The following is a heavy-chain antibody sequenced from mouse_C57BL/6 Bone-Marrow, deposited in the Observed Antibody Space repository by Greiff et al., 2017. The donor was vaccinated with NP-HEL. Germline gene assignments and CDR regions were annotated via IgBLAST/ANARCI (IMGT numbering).Heavy chain of an antibody. CDR3: TRSSGNYGYWYFDV. V-gene: IGHV1-5*01. J-gene: IGHJ1*03. D-gene: IGHD2-1*01. Sequence: EVKLVESGTVLARPGASVKMSCTTSGYTFTSYCMHWVKQRPGQGLEWIGAIYPGNSDTSYNQKFKGKAKLTAVTSASTAYMELSSLTTEDSAVYYCTRSSGNYGYWYFDVWGTGTTVTVSS. CDR2: IYPGNSDT. CDR1: GYTFTSYC.